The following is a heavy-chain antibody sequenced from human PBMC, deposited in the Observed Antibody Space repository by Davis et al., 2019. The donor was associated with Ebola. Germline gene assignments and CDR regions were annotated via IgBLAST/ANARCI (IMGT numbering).Heavy chain of an antibody. CDR2: INTNTGNP. CDR1: GYTFTSYA. CDR3: ARDTVLRYFDWLSSGMDV. V-gene: IGHV7-4-1*02. Sequence: AASVKVSCKASGYTFTSYAMNWVRQAPGQGLEWMGWINTNTGNPTYAQGFTGRFVFSLDTSVSTAYLQISSLKAEDTAVYYCARDTVLRYFDWLSSGMDVWGQGTTVTVSS. J-gene: IGHJ6*02. D-gene: IGHD3-9*01.